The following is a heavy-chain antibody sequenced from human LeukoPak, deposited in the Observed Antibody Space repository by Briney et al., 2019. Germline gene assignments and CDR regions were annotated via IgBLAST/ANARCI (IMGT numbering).Heavy chain of an antibody. J-gene: IGHJ4*02. Sequence: GASVKVSCKASGYTFTSYDINWVRQAIGQGLEWMGWMNPNSGNTGYAQKFQGRVTITRNTSISTAYMELSSLRSEDTAVYYCARSYYDFWSGYYTNLYYFDYWGQGTLVTVSS. CDR3: ARSYYDFWSGYYTNLYYFDY. CDR2: MNPNSGNT. CDR1: GYTFTSYD. D-gene: IGHD3-3*01. V-gene: IGHV1-8*03.